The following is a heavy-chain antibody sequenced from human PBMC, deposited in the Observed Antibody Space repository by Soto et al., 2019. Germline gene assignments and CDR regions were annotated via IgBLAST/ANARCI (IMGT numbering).Heavy chain of an antibody. CDR3: ARRYSSTSPEYYYYGMDV. Sequence: GESLKISCKGSGYTFTDYWIGWVRQMPGKGLEWMGIIYPGDSDTRYSPSFQGQVTISADTSINTVYLQWSSLKASDTAMYYCARRYSSTSPEYYYYGMDVWGQGTTVTVSS. CDR1: GYTFTDYW. CDR2: IYPGDSDT. V-gene: IGHV5-51*01. D-gene: IGHD2-2*01. J-gene: IGHJ6*02.